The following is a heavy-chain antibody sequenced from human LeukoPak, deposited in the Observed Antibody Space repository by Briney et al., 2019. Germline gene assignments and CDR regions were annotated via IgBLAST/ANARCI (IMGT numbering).Heavy chain of an antibody. CDR2: IYYSGST. Sequence: PSETLSLTXTVSGGSISSYYWSWIRQPPGKGMEWIGYIYYSGSTNYNPSLKSRVTISVDTSKNHFSLKLSSVTAADTAVYYCARISGYSYGYWGWFDPRGQGTLVTVSS. CDR1: GGSISSYY. D-gene: IGHD5-18*01. V-gene: IGHV4-59*01. J-gene: IGHJ5*02. CDR3: ARISGYSYGYWGWFDP.